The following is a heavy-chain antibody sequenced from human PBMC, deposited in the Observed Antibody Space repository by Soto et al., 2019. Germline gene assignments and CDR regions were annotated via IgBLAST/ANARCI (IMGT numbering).Heavy chain of an antibody. Sequence: PSETLSLTCAFSGGSISSGGYSWSWIRQPPGKGLEWIGYIYHSGSTYYNPSLKSRVTISVDRSKNQFSLKLSSVTAADTAVYYCASYGGNSPFDYWGQGTLVTVSS. V-gene: IGHV4-30-2*01. CDR1: GGSISSGGYS. CDR2: IYHSGST. CDR3: ASYGGNSPFDY. D-gene: IGHD4-17*01. J-gene: IGHJ4*02.